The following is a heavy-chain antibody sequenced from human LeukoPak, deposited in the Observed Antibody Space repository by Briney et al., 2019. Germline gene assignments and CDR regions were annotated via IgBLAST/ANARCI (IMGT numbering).Heavy chain of an antibody. V-gene: IGHV4-34*01. CDR1: GGSFSGYY. J-gene: IGHJ5*02. Sequence: PSETLSLTCAVYGGSFSGYYWSWIRQPPGKGLEWIGEINHSGSTNYDPSLKSRVTISVDTSKNQFSLKLSSVTAADTAVYYCARFKDVNNWFAPWGQEPLVTVSS. CDR2: INHSGST. CDR3: ARFKDVNNWFAP.